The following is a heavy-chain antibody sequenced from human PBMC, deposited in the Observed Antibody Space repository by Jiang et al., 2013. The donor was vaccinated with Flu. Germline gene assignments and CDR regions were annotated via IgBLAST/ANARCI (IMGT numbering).Heavy chain of an antibody. V-gene: IGHV4-59*01. CDR2: IYYSGST. D-gene: IGHD2-15*01. Sequence: GPGLVKPSETLSLTCTVSGGSISSYYWSWIRQPPGKGLEWIGYIYYSGSTNYNPSLKSRVTISVDTSKNQFSLKLSSVTAADTAVYYCARARGGSYDYFDYWGQGTLVTVSS. CDR1: GGSISSYY. J-gene: IGHJ4*02. CDR3: ARARGGSYDYFDY.